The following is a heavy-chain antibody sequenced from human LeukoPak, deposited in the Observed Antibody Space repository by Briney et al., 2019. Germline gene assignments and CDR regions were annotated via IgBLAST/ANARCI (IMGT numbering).Heavy chain of an antibody. CDR2: IFTGGTT. Sequence: VRQVPGXXXELVSVIFTGGTTYYADSVRDRFTISRDNSKNTLFLQMNSLRAEDTAMYYCARGYSSSWYDWGQGTLVTVSS. D-gene: IGHD6-13*01. J-gene: IGHJ4*02. CDR3: ARGYSSSWYD. V-gene: IGHV3-53*01.